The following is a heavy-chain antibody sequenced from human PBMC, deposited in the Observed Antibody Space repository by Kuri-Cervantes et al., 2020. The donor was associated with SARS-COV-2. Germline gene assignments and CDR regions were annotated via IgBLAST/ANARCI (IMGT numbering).Heavy chain of an antibody. CDR3: ARLRRHNNAWFATGYYMDV. Sequence: SCAVYDGSFSDNHWTWVRQPQGKGLEWIWEINYSGTTNYNPSLKCRVTMSVDTSKNQFSLNLTSVTAADTAVYYCARLRRHNNAWFATGYYMDVWGKGTTVTVSS. CDR1: DGSFSDNH. D-gene: IGHD3-10*01. V-gene: IGHV4-34*01. CDR2: INYSGTT. J-gene: IGHJ6*03.